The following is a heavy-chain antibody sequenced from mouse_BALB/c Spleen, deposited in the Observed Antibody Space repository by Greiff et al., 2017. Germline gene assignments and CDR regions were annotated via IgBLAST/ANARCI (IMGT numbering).Heavy chain of an antibody. CDR1: GYSITSDYA. CDR3: ARGGIYDGYYSFDY. J-gene: IGHJ2*01. Sequence: EVQLQESGPGLVKPSQSLSLTCTVTGYSITSDYAWNWIRQFPGNKLEWMGYISYSGSTSYNPSLKSRISITRDTSKNQFFLQLNSVTTEDTATYYCARGGIYDGYYSFDYWGQGTTLTVSS. V-gene: IGHV3-2*02. D-gene: IGHD2-3*01. CDR2: ISYSGST.